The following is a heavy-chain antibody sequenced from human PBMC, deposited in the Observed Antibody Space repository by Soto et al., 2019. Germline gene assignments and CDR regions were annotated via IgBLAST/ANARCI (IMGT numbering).Heavy chain of an antibody. Sequence: SVKVSCKASGGTFSSYAISWVRQAPGQGLEWMGGIIPIFGTANYAQKFQGRVTITADESTSTAYMELSSLRSEDTAVYYCARDHPITIFGVVITRTFDPRGQGTLVTVSS. V-gene: IGHV1-69*13. CDR1: GGTFSSYA. J-gene: IGHJ5*02. CDR3: ARDHPITIFGVVITRTFDP. CDR2: IIPIFGTA. D-gene: IGHD3-3*01.